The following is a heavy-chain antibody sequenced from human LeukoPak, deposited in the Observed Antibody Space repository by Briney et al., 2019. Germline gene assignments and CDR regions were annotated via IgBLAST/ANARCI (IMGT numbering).Heavy chain of an antibody. CDR1: RFTFSSCG. Sequence: GGSLRLSCAASRFTFSSCGMHWVRQAPGKGPEWVAYIQYDGSNEQYADSVKGRFSISRDSSKNILYLQMNSLRSDDTAVYYCARGERVDCSSTSCLYYGSGSYHFDYWGQGTLVTVSS. CDR2: IQYDGSNE. CDR3: ARGERVDCSSTSCLYYGSGSYHFDY. V-gene: IGHV3-30*02. D-gene: IGHD2-2*01. J-gene: IGHJ4*02.